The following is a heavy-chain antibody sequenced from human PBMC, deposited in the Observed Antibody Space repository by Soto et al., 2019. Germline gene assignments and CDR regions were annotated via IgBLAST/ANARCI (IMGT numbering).Heavy chain of an antibody. Sequence: GESLKISXKVSGYSFTTYWIAWVRQMPGKGLEWMGIIYPGDSDTRYSPSFQGQVTISADKSISTAYLQWSTLKASDTAMYYCARRPNHFDYWGQRTLVTVSS. CDR1: GYSFTTYW. CDR3: ARRPNHFDY. D-gene: IGHD7-27*01. J-gene: IGHJ4*02. V-gene: IGHV5-51*01. CDR2: IYPGDSDT.